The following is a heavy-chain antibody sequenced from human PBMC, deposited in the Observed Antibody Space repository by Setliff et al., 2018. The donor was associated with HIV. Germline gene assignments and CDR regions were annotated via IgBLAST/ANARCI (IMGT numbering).Heavy chain of an antibody. CDR2: ISVKNGNT. CDR3: ARAGGLRMDRGVVSDY. CDR1: GYTFISYG. D-gene: IGHD3-10*01. V-gene: IGHV1-18*01. Sequence: ASVKVSCKASGYTFISYGVSWVRQAPGQGLEWMGWISVKNGNTNYAQKFQGRVTMTRDTSISTAYMELSRLRSDDTAVYYCARAGGLRMDRGVVSDYWGQGTLVTVSS. J-gene: IGHJ4*02.